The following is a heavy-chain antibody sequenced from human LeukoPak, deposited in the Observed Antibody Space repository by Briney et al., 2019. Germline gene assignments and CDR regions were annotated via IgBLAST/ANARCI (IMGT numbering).Heavy chain of an antibody. CDR2: IWYDGRNK. Sequence: GGSLRLSCAASGFTFSSYGMHWVRQAPGKGLEWVAVIWYDGRNKFYADSLKGRFTISRDNSKDTLYLQMNSLRAEDTAVYYCARVNRGDAFDIWGQGTLVTVSS. J-gene: IGHJ3*02. CDR1: GFTFSSYG. CDR3: ARVNRGDAFDI. V-gene: IGHV3-33*01. D-gene: IGHD3-16*02.